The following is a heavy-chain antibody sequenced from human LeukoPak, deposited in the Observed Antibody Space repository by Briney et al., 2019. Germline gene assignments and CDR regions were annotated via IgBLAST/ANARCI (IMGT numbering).Heavy chain of an antibody. CDR3: ARDPQQLVGATGGGFNF. CDR1: GYTFTGYY. V-gene: IGHV1-18*04. Sequence: ASVRVSCTASGYTFTGYYMHWVRQAPGQGLEWMGWISAYNGNTNYAQMLQGRVTMTTDTSTSTAYMELRSLRSDDTAVYYCARDPQQLVGATGGGFNFWGQGTLVTVSS. J-gene: IGHJ4*02. D-gene: IGHD1-26*01. CDR2: ISAYNGNT.